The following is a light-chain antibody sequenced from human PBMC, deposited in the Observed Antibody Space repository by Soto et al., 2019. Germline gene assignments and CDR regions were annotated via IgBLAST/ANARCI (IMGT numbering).Light chain of an antibody. CDR2: GAS. CDR1: QSVSSNY. Sequence: EIVLTQSPGTLSLAPGERATLSCRASQSVSSNYLAWYQQKPGQAPRLLICGASSRATGIPDRFSGSGSGTDFTLTISRLEPEDFAVYYCQQYGSSPLTFGGGTKAEIK. J-gene: IGKJ4*01. V-gene: IGKV3-20*01. CDR3: QQYGSSPLT.